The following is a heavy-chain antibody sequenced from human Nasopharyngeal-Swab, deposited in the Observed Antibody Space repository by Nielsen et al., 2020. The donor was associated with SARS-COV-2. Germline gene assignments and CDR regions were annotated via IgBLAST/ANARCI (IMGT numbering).Heavy chain of an antibody. CDR2: ISYDGSNK. V-gene: IGHV3-30*18. D-gene: IGHD3-10*01. J-gene: IGHJ4*02. CDR1: GFTFSSYG. Sequence: GESLKISCAASGFTFSSYGMHWVRQAPGKGLEWVAVISYDGSNKYYADSVKGRFTISRDNSKNTLYLQMNSLRAEDTAAYYCAKVMSGPFDYWGQGTLVTVSS. CDR3: AKVMSGPFDY.